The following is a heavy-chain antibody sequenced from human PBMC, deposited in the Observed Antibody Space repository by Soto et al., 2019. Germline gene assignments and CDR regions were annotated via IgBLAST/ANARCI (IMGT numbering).Heavy chain of an antibody. V-gene: IGHV3-48*01. J-gene: IGHJ4*02. CDR1: GFTFSSYS. CDR2: ISSSSSTI. D-gene: IGHD2-15*01. CDR3: ARGLVVVAATNDY. Sequence: EVQLVESGGGLVQPGGSLRLSCAASGFTFSSYSMNWVRQAPGKGLEWVSYISSSSSTIYYVDSVKGRFTISRDNAKNSLYLQMNSLRAEDTAVYYCARGLVVVAATNDYWGQGTLVTVSS.